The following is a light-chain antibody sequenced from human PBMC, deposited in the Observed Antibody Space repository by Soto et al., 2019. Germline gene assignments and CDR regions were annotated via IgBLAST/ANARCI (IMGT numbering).Light chain of an antibody. CDR2: EGS. Sequence: QSALTQPASVSGSPGQSITISCTGPSSDVGNYNVVSWYQQHPGKAPKLMIYEGSKRPSGVSNRFSGSESGNTASLTISGLQAEDEADYYCCSYVTYGTYVFGTGTKVTVL. J-gene: IGLJ1*01. CDR3: CSYVTYGTYV. V-gene: IGLV2-23*01. CDR1: SSDVGNYNV.